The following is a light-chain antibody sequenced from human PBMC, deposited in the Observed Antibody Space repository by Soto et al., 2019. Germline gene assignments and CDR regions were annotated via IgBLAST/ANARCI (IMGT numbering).Light chain of an antibody. V-gene: IGLV2-14*01. CDR3: SSYSSGNTYVV. CDR2: EVS. Sequence: QSVLTQPASVSGSPGQSITISCTGTSTDVGGYNYVSWYQVHPGTAPRLVIYEVSDRPSGISNRFSGSKSGNAASLTISGLQAEDEADYYCSSYSSGNTYVVFGGGTKLTVL. CDR1: STDVGGYNY. J-gene: IGLJ2*01.